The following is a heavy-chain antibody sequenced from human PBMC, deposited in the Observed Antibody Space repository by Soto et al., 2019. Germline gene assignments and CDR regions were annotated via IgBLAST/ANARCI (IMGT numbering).Heavy chain of an antibody. CDR3: AIRTGQMDSIFEFDGYWFFDL. J-gene: IGHJ2*01. CDR2: ITPNSGGT. Sequence: QVQLVQSGAEVKKPGASVMVSCKASGYMFTGYYMHWVRQAPGHGLEWMGWITPNSGGTNYAQRFQGRVTMTTDTSIETAYMELTSLTTDDTAVYYGAIRTGQMDSIFEFDGYWFFDLWGRGTLVTVSS. V-gene: IGHV1-2*02. CDR1: GYMFTGYY. D-gene: IGHD3-3*01.